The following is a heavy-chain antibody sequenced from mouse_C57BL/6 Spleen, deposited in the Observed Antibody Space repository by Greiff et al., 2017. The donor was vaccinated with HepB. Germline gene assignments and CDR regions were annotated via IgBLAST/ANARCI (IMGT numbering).Heavy chain of an antibody. J-gene: IGHJ2*01. CDR1: GYTFTSYT. Sequence: VQLQQSGAELVKPGASVKMSCKASGYTFTSYTMHWVKQRPGQGLEWIGYINTSSGYTKYKQKFKDKATLTADKSSSTAYMQLSSRTSEDSAVNYCARKSTRASYWGQGTTLTVSS. CDR3: ARKSTRASY. CDR2: INTSSGYT. V-gene: IGHV1-4*01. D-gene: IGHD3-1*01.